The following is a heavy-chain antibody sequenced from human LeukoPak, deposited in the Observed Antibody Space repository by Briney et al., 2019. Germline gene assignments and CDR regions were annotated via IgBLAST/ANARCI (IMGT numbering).Heavy chain of an antibody. D-gene: IGHD2-15*01. V-gene: IGHV3-15*04. CDR2: IVQTSGGGTT. Sequence: PGGSLRLSCAASGFTFSSAWMTWVRQAPGKGLEWVGRIVQTSGGGTTEYAVPVKGRFTISRDDSTNTLYLQMYSLKTEDTAVYYCATGFSTATHDGYWGQGTLVSVSS. J-gene: IGHJ4*02. CDR3: ATGFSTATHDGY. CDR1: GFTFSSAW.